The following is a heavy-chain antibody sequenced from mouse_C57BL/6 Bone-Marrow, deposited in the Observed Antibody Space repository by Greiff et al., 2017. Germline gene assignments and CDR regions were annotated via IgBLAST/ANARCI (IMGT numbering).Heavy chain of an antibody. Sequence: EVQRVESGGDLVKPGGSLKLSCAASGFTFSSYGMSWVRQTPDKRLEWVATISSGGSYTYYPDSVKGRFTISRDNAKNTLYLQMSSLKSEDTAMYYCARHNLYYAMDYWGQGTLVTVSS. CDR3: ARHNLYYAMDY. V-gene: IGHV5-6*01. CDR2: ISSGGSYT. J-gene: IGHJ4*01. CDR1: GFTFSSYG.